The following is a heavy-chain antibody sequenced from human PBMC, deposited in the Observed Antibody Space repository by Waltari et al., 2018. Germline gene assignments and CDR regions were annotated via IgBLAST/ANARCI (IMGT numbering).Heavy chain of an antibody. D-gene: IGHD2-15*01. J-gene: IGHJ2*01. V-gene: IGHV3-21*01. CDR1: GFTFNSYT. CDR3: ATWGVVVDWYFDL. CDR2: ISFSSNYI. Sequence: EVQLVESGGGLVKPGGSLRLSCAASGFTFNSYTLTWVRQAPGKGLEWVSSISFSSNYIYYADSVKGRFTISRDNAKNSLYLQMSSLRAEDTAVYYCATWGVVVDWYFDLWGRGTLVIVSS.